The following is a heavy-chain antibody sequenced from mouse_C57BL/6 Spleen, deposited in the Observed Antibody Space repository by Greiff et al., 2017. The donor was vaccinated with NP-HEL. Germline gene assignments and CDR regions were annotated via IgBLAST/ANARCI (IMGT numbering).Heavy chain of an antibody. V-gene: IGHV1-50*01. J-gene: IGHJ2*01. CDR3: ARRNWDPSSYFDY. CDR1: GYTFTSYW. Sequence: QVQLQQSGAELVKPGASVKLSCKASGYTFTSYWMQWVKQRPGQGLEWIGEIDPSDSYTNYNQKFKGKATLTVDTSSSTAYMQLSSLTSEDSAVYYCARRNWDPSSYFDYWGQGTTLTVSS. D-gene: IGHD4-1*01. CDR2: IDPSDSYT.